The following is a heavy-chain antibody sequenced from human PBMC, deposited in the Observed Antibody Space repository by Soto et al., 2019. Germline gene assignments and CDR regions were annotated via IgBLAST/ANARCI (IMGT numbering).Heavy chain of an antibody. CDR3: ARGPAPSYYYYGLDV. V-gene: IGHV1-18*04. J-gene: IGHJ6*02. CDR1: GYTFTSYG. Sequence: ASVKVSCKASGYTFTSYGIVWVRQAPRQGLEWVGWISPYNGNTNYGQKVQGRVSMTTDISTSTAYMDLRSLRSDDTAVYYCARGPAPSYYYYGLDVWGQGTTVTVSS. CDR2: ISPYNGNT.